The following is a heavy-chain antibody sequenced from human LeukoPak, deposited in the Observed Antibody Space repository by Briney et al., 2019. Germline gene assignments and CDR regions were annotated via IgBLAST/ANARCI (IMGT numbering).Heavy chain of an antibody. CDR3: ARDIAATDDY. J-gene: IGHJ4*02. V-gene: IGHV3-11*04. D-gene: IGHD6-13*01. CDR2: ISNTGSTM. CDR1: GFRFSDYY. Sequence: IPGGSLRLSCAASGFRFSDYYMTWIRQAPGKGLEWVSYISNTGSTMYYADSVKGRFTISRDNAKNSLYLQMNSLRAEDTAVYYCARDIAATDDYWGQGTLVTVSS.